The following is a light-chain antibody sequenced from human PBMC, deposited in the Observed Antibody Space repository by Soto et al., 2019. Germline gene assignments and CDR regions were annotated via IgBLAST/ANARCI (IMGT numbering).Light chain of an antibody. J-gene: IGKJ1*01. CDR3: QRYNSHLDA. CDR2: KAS. CDR1: QTISSW. Sequence: IQMSLSPSSLAASIGDRVTITCRASQTISSWLAWYQQKPGKAPKLLIYKASTLKSGVPSRFSGRESGTEFTLTISILQPDDFATYYWQRYNSHLDAFGQGTKVVIK. V-gene: IGKV1-5*03.